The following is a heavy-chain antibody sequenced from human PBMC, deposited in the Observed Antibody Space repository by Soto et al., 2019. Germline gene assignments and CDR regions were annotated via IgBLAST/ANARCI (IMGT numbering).Heavy chain of an antibody. CDR3: AAGRPLQLLYY. J-gene: IGHJ4*02. CDR2: ISYDGSNK. V-gene: IGHV3-30-3*01. Sequence: QVQLVESGGGVVQPGRSLRLSCAASGFTFSSYAMHWVRQAPGKGLEWVAVISYDGSNKYYADSVKGRFTISRDNSKNTLYLQMNSLRAEDTAVYYCAAGRPLQLLYYWGQGTLVTVSS. CDR1: GFTFSSYA. D-gene: IGHD2-2*01.